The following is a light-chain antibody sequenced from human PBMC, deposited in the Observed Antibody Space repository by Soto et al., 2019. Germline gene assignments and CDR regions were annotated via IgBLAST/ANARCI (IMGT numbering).Light chain of an antibody. CDR2: TNN. CDR1: SSNIGSNI. Sequence: QSVLTQPPSASGTPGQRVTISCSGSSSNIGSNIVNWYQQLPGTAPKILIYTNNQRPSGVPVRFSDSKSGTSASLAISGLQSEDEADYYCAAWDGSLQTWVFGGGTKLTVL. V-gene: IGLV1-44*01. J-gene: IGLJ3*02. CDR3: AAWDGSLQTWV.